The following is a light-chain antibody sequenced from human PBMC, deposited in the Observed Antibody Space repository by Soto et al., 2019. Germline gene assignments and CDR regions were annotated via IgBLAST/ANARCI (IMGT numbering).Light chain of an antibody. Sequence: QSALPQPPSASGSPGQSVTISCAGTSSDVGRYNYVSWYQQHPGKAPKLIIYEVTKRPSGVPDRFSGSKSGSTASLTVSGLQPKDEADYYCSSYAGSNTYVFGTGTKVTVL. V-gene: IGLV2-8*01. J-gene: IGLJ1*01. CDR3: SSYAGSNTYV. CDR1: SSDVGRYNY. CDR2: EVT.